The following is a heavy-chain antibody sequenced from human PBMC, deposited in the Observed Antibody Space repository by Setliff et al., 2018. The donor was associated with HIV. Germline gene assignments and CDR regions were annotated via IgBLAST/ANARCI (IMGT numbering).Heavy chain of an antibody. Sequence: SETLSLTCTVSGDSFNNYYCSWIRQLPGKGLEWIAYMSYSGGANYNRALKSRVTMSLDRSKSQFSLELNSVTAADTALYYCAREPNDGEPGNFDYWGQGTLVTVSS. CDR2: MSYSGGA. V-gene: IGHV4-59*01. J-gene: IGHJ4*02. CDR3: AREPNDGEPGNFDY. D-gene: IGHD1-1*01. CDR1: GDSFNNYY.